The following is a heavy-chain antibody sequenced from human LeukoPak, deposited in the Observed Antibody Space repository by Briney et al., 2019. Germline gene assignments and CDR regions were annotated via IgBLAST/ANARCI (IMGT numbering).Heavy chain of an antibody. J-gene: IGHJ4*02. CDR3: ARDARSSSGSDY. CDR1: GFTFSNYA. V-gene: IGHV3-30*04. CDR2: ISYDGSYK. Sequence: GGSLRLSCAASGFTFSNYAKHWVRQAPGKGLEWVSLISYDGSYKSYADSVKGRFTIPRHNVKNSLYLHMNSLRAEDTAVYYCARDARSSSGSDYWGEGTLVTVSS. D-gene: IGHD6-19*01.